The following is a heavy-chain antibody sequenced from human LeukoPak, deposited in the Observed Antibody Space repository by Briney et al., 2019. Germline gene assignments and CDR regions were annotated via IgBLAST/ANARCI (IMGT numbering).Heavy chain of an antibody. CDR2: IYISGST. CDR1: GGSISRDY. V-gene: IGHV4-4*07. Sequence: PSETLSLTCTVSGGSISRDYWSWIRQPAGKGLEWIGRIYISGSTNYNPSLKSRVTMSLDTSKNEFSLKLSSVTAADTAVYYCARGTTVDTAIGDGNFDYWGQGTLVTVSS. D-gene: IGHD5-18*01. J-gene: IGHJ4*02. CDR3: ARGTTVDTAIGDGNFDY.